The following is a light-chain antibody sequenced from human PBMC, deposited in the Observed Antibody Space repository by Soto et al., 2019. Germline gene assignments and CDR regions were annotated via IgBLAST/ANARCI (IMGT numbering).Light chain of an antibody. V-gene: IGKV1-39*01. CDR1: QSIDNY. CDR2: AAS. Sequence: DIQMTQSPSSLSASVGDRVTITCRASQSIDNYLNWFQQNPGKAPKLLIFAASSLQSGVPSRFSGSGSGTDFTLTISSLQPEDFATYYCQQSYNILYTLGQGTKVDIK. CDR3: QQSYNILYT. J-gene: IGKJ2*01.